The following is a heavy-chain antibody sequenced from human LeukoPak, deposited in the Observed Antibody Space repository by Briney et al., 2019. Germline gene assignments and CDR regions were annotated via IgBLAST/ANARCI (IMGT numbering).Heavy chain of an antibody. CDR3: ARDPYYYDSSGYYGHDAFDI. CDR1: GGSISSGDYY. Sequence: ASETLSLTCTVSGGSISSGDYYWSWIRQHPGKGLEWIGYIYYSGSTYYNPSLKSRVTISVDTSKNQFSLKLSSVTAADTAVYYCARDPYYYDSSGYYGHDAFDIWGQGTMVTVSS. V-gene: IGHV4-31*03. CDR2: IYYSGST. J-gene: IGHJ3*02. D-gene: IGHD3-22*01.